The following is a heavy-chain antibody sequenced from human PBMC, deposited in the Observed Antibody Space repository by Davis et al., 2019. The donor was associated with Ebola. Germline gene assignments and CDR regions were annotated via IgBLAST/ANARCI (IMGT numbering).Heavy chain of an antibody. CDR3: ARDRGGRSTSWPNWFDP. Sequence: GESLKISCAASGFTFSSYWMHWVRQAPGKGLVWVSRINSDGSSTSYADSVKGRFTISRDNAKNTLYLQMHSLRAEDTAVYYCARDRGGRSTSWPNWFDPWGQGTLVTVSS. V-gene: IGHV3-74*01. J-gene: IGHJ5*02. CDR1: GFTFSSYW. D-gene: IGHD2-2*01. CDR2: INSDGSST.